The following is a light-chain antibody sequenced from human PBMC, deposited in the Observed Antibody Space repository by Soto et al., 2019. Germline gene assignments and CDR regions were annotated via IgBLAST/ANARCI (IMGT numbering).Light chain of an antibody. CDR2: GAA. J-gene: IGKJ1*01. CDR1: QSVFSS. Sequence: EIVMTQSPATLSVSPGERATLSCRASQSVFSSLAWYQQKPGRAPRLLIYGAATRATGIPARFSGSGSGTEFTLTISSLQSEDFAVYYCQQYHNWPAFGQGTKVEIK. CDR3: QQYHNWPA. V-gene: IGKV3-15*01.